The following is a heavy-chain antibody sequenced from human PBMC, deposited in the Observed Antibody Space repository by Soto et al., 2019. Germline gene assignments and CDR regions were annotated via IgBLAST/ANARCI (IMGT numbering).Heavy chain of an antibody. CDR1: GFTFSSYA. CDR3: AKDFLANYYDSSGYWDPMDV. D-gene: IGHD3-22*01. V-gene: IGHV3-23*01. J-gene: IGHJ6*02. Sequence: GASVKVSCAASGFTFSSYAMSWVRQAPGKGLEWVSAISGSGGSTYYADSVKGRFTISRDNSKNTLYLQMNSLRAEDTAVYYCAKDFLANYYDSSGYWDPMDVWGQGTTVTVSS. CDR2: ISGSGGST.